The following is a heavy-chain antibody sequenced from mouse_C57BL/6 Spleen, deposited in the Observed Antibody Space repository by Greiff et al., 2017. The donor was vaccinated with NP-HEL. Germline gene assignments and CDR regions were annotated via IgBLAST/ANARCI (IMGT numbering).Heavy chain of an antibody. V-gene: IGHV1-64*01. Sequence: QVQLQQPGAELVKPGASVKLSCKASGYTFTSYWMHWVKQRPGQGLEWIGMIHPNSGSTNYNEKFKSKATLTVDNSSSTAYMQLSSLTSEDSAVYYCARSDYGNYYFDYWGQGTTLTVSS. CDR2: IHPNSGST. J-gene: IGHJ2*01. CDR3: ARSDYGNYYFDY. D-gene: IGHD2-1*01. CDR1: GYTFTSYW.